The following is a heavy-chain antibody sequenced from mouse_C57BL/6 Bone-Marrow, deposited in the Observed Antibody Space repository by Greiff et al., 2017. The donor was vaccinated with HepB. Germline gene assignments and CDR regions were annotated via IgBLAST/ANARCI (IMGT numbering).Heavy chain of an antibody. J-gene: IGHJ2*01. CDR2: IYPRSGNT. Sequence: QVQLQQSGAELARPGASVKLSCKASGYTFTSYGISWVKQRTGQGLEWIGEIYPRSGNTYYNEKFKGKATLTADKSSSTAYMELRSLTSEDSAVYFCASPNHGSSYVDYFDYWGQGTTLTVSS. CDR1: GYTFTSYG. CDR3: ASPNHGSSYVDYFDY. D-gene: IGHD1-1*01. V-gene: IGHV1-81*01.